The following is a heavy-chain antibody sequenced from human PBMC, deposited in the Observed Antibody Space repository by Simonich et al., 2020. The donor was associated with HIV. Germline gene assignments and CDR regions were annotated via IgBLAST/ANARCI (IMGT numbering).Heavy chain of an antibody. D-gene: IGHD6-19*01. CDR2: MSGSGGSP. Sequence: EVQLLESGGGLVQPGGSLRLSCAAAGFTFSSYAMIWVRQAPGKGQEWVSAMSGSGGSPYYADSVKGRCTISRDNSKNTLYLQMNSLRAEDTAVYYCAKEGVGDSSAWLPDAFDIWGQGTMVTVSS. J-gene: IGHJ3*02. CDR3: AKEGVGDSSAWLPDAFDI. CDR1: GFTFSSYA. V-gene: IGHV3-23*01.